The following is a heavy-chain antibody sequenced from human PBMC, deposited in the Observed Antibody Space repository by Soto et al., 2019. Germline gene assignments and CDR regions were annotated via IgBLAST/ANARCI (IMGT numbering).Heavy chain of an antibody. V-gene: IGHV3-48*01. CDR1: GFTFSSYS. CDR2: ISSSSSTI. Sequence: GGSLRLSCAASGFTFSSYSMNWVRQAPGKGLEWVSYISSSSSTIYYADSVKGRFTISRDNAKNSLYLQMNSLRAEDTAVCYCAREHSTRAGYWGQGTLVTVSS. CDR3: AREHSTRAGY. J-gene: IGHJ4*02. D-gene: IGHD6-13*01.